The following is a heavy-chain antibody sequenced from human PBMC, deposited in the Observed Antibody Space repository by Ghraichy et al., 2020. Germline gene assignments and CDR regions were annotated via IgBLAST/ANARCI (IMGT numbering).Heavy chain of an antibody. D-gene: IGHD1-14*01. Sequence: GGSLRLSCAASGFTFSSYWMSWVRQAPGKGLEWVAHIRQDGGQTYFLDSVKGRFTISRDNAKNSVDLQMNPLRAEDTAVYYCARVNQRYFDLWGRGTLVTVSS. CDR3: ARVNQRYFDL. CDR2: IRQDGGQT. J-gene: IGHJ2*01. CDR1: GFTFSSYW. V-gene: IGHV3-7*01.